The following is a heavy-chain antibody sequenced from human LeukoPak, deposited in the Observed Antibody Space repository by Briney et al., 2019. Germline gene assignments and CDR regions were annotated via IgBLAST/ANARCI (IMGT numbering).Heavy chain of an antibody. CDR3: VRRSADIVADYFDY. D-gene: IGHD5-12*01. CDR2: ISAYNDNT. V-gene: IGHV1-18*01. CDR1: GYTFNTYG. J-gene: IGHJ4*02. Sequence: ASVKVSCKASGYTFNTYGISWVRQAPGQGLEWMGWISAYNDNTNYAQKLQGRVTMTTDTSTSTAYMDLRSLRSDDTAVYYCVRRSADIVADYFDYWGQGTLVTVSS.